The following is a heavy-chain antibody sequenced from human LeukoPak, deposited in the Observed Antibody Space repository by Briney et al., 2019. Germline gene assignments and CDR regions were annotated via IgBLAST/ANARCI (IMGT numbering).Heavy chain of an antibody. V-gene: IGHV4-38-2*02. Sequence: PSETLSLTCTVSGYSISSNYYWGWIRQPPGKGLEWIGNIYHSGSISYNPSLKSRVTISVDTSKNQFSLKLSSVTAADTAVYYCARSLKWFGELWYYFDYWGQGTLVTASS. J-gene: IGHJ4*02. CDR3: ARSLKWFGELWYYFDY. CDR2: IYHSGSI. CDR1: GYSISSNYY. D-gene: IGHD3-10*01.